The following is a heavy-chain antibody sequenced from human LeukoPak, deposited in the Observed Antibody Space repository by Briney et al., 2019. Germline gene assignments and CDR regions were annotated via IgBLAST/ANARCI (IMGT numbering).Heavy chain of an antibody. D-gene: IGHD1-1*01. J-gene: IGHJ4*02. CDR2: IKQDGSEK. V-gene: IGHV3-7*03. CDR3: ATNDVRGYYFDY. Sequence: GGSLRLSCAAPGFTFSSYWMSWVRQAPGKGLEWVANIKQDGSEKYYVDSVKGRFTISRDNAKNSLYLQMNSLRAEDTAVYYCATNDVRGYYFDYWGQGTLVTVPS. CDR1: GFTFSSYW.